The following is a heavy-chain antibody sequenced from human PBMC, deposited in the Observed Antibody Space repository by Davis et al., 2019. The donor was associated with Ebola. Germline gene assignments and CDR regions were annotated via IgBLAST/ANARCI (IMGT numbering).Heavy chain of an antibody. D-gene: IGHD1-26*01. J-gene: IGHJ2*01. CDR1: GYTFTSYG. CDR2: ISAYNGNT. V-gene: IGHV1-18*01. CDR3: ARYSDRGSYWYFDL. Sequence: AASLKVSCKASGYTFTSYGISWVRQAPGQGLEWMGWISAYNGNTNYAQKLQGRVTMTTDTSTSTAYMELRSLRSDDTAVYYCARYSDRGSYWYFDLWGRGTLVTVSS.